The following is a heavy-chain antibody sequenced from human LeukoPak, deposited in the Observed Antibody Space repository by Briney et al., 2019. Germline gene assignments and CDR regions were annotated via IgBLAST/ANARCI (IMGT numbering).Heavy chain of an antibody. Sequence: GGSLRLSCGASGFTFSSYWMSWVRQAPGKGLEWVANIKHDGSEKYYVDSVKGRFTVSRDNAKNSLYLQMNSLRAEDTALYYCARYDNSGYEAFDYWGQGTLVTVSS. CDR2: IKHDGSEK. V-gene: IGHV3-7*03. D-gene: IGHD3-22*01. J-gene: IGHJ4*02. CDR3: ARYDNSGYEAFDY. CDR1: GFTFSSYW.